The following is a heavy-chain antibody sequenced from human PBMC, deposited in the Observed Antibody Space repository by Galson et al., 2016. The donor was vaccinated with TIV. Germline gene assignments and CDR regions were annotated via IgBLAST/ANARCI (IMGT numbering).Heavy chain of an antibody. J-gene: IGHJ6*02. Sequence: SLRLSCAASGFTFSGHSMNWVRQAPGKGLEWVSSISVSSDYIYYGDSVKGRFTISRDNAKKSLFLQMNSLRAEDTAVYYCARIIGYWEGYYAMDVWGQGTTVTVAS. CDR2: ISVSSDYI. D-gene: IGHD2-15*01. CDR3: ARIIGYWEGYYAMDV. V-gene: IGHV3-21*01. CDR1: GFTFSGHS.